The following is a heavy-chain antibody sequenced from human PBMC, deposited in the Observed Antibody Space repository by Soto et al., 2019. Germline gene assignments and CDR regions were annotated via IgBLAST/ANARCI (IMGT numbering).Heavy chain of an antibody. CDR2: ISWDGGST. CDR3: AKDISGGVIVPYYYGMDV. D-gene: IGHD3-16*02. Sequence: GGSLRLSCAASGFTFDDYAMHWVRQAPGKGLEWVPLISWDGGSTYYADSVKGRFTISRDNSKNSLYLQMNSLRAEDTALYYCAKDISGGVIVPYYYGMDVWGQGTTVTVSS. J-gene: IGHJ6*02. CDR1: GFTFDDYA. V-gene: IGHV3-43D*04.